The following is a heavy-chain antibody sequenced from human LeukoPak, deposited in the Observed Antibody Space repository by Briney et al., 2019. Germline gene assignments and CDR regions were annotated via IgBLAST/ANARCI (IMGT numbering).Heavy chain of an antibody. Sequence: ASVKVSCKASGYTFTIYEFNWVRQAPGQGLEWLGYISPDTGNTGYAQKFQGRVTMTRDTSISTTYMELSSLTSEDTAVYYCVRGPRFDPWGQGTLVTVSS. CDR3: VRGPRFDP. J-gene: IGHJ5*02. CDR2: ISPDTGNT. CDR1: GYTFTIYE. V-gene: IGHV1-8*01.